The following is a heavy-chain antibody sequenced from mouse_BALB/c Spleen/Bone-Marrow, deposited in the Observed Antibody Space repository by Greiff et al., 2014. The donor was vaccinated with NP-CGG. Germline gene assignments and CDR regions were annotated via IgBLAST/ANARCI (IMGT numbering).Heavy chain of an antibody. Sequence: QVQLQKSGPELVKPGASVRISCKVSGYTFTTYYLHWVKQRPGQGLEWIGWIYPGDLNTKYNEQFKATATLTADKSSSTAYMQLSSLTSEDSAVYFCVREDYGSVSFDYWGQGTTLTVSS. J-gene: IGHJ2*01. V-gene: IGHV1S56*01. CDR2: IYPGDLNT. CDR3: VREDYGSVSFDY. D-gene: IGHD1-1*01. CDR1: GYTFTTYY.